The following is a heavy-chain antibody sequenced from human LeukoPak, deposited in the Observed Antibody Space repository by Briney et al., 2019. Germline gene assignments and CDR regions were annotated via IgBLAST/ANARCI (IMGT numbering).Heavy chain of an antibody. D-gene: IGHD3-22*01. Sequence: PGGSLRLSCAASGFTVSSNYMSWVRQAPGKGLEWVSVIYSGGSTYYADSVKGRFTISRDNSKNTLYLQMNSLRAEDTAVYYCARRGSGYHIDYWGQGTLVTVSS. CDR3: ARRGSGYHIDY. CDR2: IYSGGST. CDR1: GFTVSSNY. J-gene: IGHJ4*02. V-gene: IGHV3-53*01.